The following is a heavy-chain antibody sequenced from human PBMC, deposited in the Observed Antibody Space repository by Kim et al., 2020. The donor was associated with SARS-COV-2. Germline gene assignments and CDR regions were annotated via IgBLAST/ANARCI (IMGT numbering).Heavy chain of an antibody. V-gene: IGHV3-30*18. Sequence: GGSLRLSCAASGFTFSSYGMHWVRQAPGKGLEWVAVISYDGSNKYYADSVKGRFTISRDNSKNTLYLQMNSLRAEDTAVYYCAKDMEDHNRYYDILTGYYPPGGYYGMDVWGQGTTVTVSS. CDR2: ISYDGSNK. D-gene: IGHD3-9*01. J-gene: IGHJ6*02. CDR3: AKDMEDHNRYYDILTGYYPPGGYYGMDV. CDR1: GFTFSSYG.